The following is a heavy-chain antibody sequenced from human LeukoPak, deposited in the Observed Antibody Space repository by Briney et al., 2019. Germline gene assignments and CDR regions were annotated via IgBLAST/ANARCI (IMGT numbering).Heavy chain of an antibody. D-gene: IGHD4-11*01. CDR1: GFSLSTTGVG. J-gene: IGHJ4*02. CDR2: IYWDDDK. CDR3: AHRVTTNYFDY. Sequence: ESGPTLANPTQTLTLTCNFSGFSLSTTGVGVGWIRQPPGKALEWLSLIYWDDDKRYSPSLKSRLTITKDTSKNRVVLTMTNMDPVDTATYYCAHRVTTNYFDYWGQGTLVTVAS. V-gene: IGHV2-5*02.